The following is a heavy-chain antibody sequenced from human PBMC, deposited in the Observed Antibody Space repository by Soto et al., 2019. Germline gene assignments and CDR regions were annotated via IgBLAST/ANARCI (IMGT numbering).Heavy chain of an antibody. CDR2: ITTTSDRT. CDR3: ARDNGYTDY. CDR1: GYTFNNYH. Sequence: QVQLVQSGAEVKNYGASVKVSCKASGYTFNNYHIHWLRQAPGQGLEWIGRITTTSDRTTYAQKXQXXXTXXRDPSTNTLYMEVSGLRYEDNAVYYCARDNGYTDYWGQGTLVSVSS. J-gene: IGHJ4*02. V-gene: IGHV1-46*02. D-gene: IGHD1-1*01.